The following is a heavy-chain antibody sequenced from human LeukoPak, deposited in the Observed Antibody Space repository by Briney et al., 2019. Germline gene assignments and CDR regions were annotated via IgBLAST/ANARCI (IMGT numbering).Heavy chain of an antibody. CDR1: GFTFSSYG. V-gene: IGHV3-30*02. Sequence: GGSLRLSCAASGFTFSSYGMRWVRQAPGKGLEWVAFIRYDGSNKYYADSVKGRFTISRDNSKNTLYLQMNSLRAEDTAVYYCAKVRGVVITFFDYWGQGTLVTVSS. CDR3: AKVRGVVITFFDY. CDR2: IRYDGSNK. D-gene: IGHD3-22*01. J-gene: IGHJ4*02.